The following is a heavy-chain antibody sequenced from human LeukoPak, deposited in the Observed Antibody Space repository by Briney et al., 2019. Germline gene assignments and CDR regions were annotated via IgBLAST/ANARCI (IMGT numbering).Heavy chain of an antibody. CDR3: ARGSSGYHDY. D-gene: IGHD3-22*01. V-gene: IGHV3-7*01. CDR1: GFTFSKSW. J-gene: IGHJ4*02. Sequence: GGSLRLSCAASGFTFSKSWMNWVRQTPEKGLEWVANINPGGSEKSYVDSVKGRFTISRDNAKTSLFLQMNSLRAEDTAVYYCARGSSGYHDYWGQGTLVTVSS. CDR2: INPGGSEK.